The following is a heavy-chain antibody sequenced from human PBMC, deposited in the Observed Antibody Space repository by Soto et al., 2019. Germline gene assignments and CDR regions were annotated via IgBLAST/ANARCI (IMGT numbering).Heavy chain of an antibody. V-gene: IGHV1-69*13. CDR3: AKAYYYDSSGSTTLDY. CDR1: GGTFSSYA. CDR2: IIPIFGTA. Sequence: GASVKVSCKASGGTFSSYAISWVRQAPGQGLEWMGGIIPIFGTANYAQKFQGRVTITADESTSTAYMELSSLRAEDTAVYYCAKAYYYDSSGSTTLDYWGQGTLVTVSS. D-gene: IGHD3-22*01. J-gene: IGHJ4*02.